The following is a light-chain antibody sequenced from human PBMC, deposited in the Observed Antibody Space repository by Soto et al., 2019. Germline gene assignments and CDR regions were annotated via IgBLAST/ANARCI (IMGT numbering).Light chain of an antibody. Sequence: QSVLTQPASVSGCPGQSITISCAGGGSDIGANNLVSWYQQHPGTVPRLLIFEVTKRPTGISSRFSGSKSGNTASLTISGLRAEDEADYHCCSYAGSRTFTFGGGTQLTVL. CDR3: CSYAGSRTFT. CDR1: GSDIGANNL. CDR2: EVT. J-gene: IGLJ2*01. V-gene: IGLV2-23*02.